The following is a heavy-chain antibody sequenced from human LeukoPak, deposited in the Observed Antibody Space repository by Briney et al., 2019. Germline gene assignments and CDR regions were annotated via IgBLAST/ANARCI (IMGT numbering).Heavy chain of an antibody. V-gene: IGHV3-21*01. CDR1: GFTFSSCG. CDR3: ATETIGRHYDY. Sequence: GGSLRLSCAASGFTFSSCGFNWVRQAPGKGLEWVSSIGPTGTDRYYADSVRGRFTISRDKAKNSMYLQMDSLRDEDTAVYYCATETIGRHYDYWGQGTLLTVSS. J-gene: IGHJ4*02. CDR2: IGPTGTDR. D-gene: IGHD1-14*01.